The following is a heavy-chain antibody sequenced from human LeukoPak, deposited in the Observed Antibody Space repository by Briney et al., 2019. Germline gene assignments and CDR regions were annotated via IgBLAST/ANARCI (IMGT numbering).Heavy chain of an antibody. D-gene: IGHD2-2*01. Sequence: ASVKVSCKASGYIFTSYGISWVRQAPGQGLEWMGWISAYNGNTNYAQKLQGRVTMTTDTSTSTAYMELRSLRSDDTAVYYCASTYCSSTSCPFDPWGQGTLVTVSS. CDR2: ISAYNGNT. V-gene: IGHV1-18*01. CDR1: GYIFTSYG. J-gene: IGHJ5*02. CDR3: ASTYCSSTSCPFDP.